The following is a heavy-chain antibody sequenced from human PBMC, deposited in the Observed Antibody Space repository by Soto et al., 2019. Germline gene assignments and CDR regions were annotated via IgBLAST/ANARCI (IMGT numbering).Heavy chain of an antibody. D-gene: IGHD3-22*01. V-gene: IGHV4-31*03. J-gene: IGHJ1*01. CDR1: GGSISSGGYY. CDR2: IYYSGST. CDR3: ASSGYYLFQH. Sequence: SETLSLTCTVSGGSISSGGYYWSWIRQHPGKGLEWIGYIYYSGSTYYNPSLKSRVTISVDTSKNQFSLKLSSVTAADTPVYYCASSGYYLFQHWGQGTLVTVSS.